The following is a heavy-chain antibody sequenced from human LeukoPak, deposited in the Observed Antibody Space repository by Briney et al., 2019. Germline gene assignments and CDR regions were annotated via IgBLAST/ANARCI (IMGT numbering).Heavy chain of an antibody. CDR1: GFPFSSYS. V-gene: IGHV3-21*01. CDR3: ARAYYYDSSGYYSIYYYGMDV. CDR2: ISSSSSYI. Sequence: PGGSLRLSCAASGFPFSSYSMNWVRQAPGKGLEWVSSISSSSSYIYYADSVKGRFTISRDNAKNSLYLQMNSLRAEDTAVYYCARAYYYDSSGYYSIYYYGMDVWGQGTTVTVSS. D-gene: IGHD3-22*01. J-gene: IGHJ6*02.